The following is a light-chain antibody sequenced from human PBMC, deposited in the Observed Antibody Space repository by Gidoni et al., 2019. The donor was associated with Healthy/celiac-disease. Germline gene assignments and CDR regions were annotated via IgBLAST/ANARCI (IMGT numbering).Light chain of an antibody. CDR3: QQRSNWRTT. CDR1: QGVSSY. Sequence: PASLSLSPGERATLSCRASQGVSSYLDCYQQKPGKAPKLLIYDASNRATGIPARFSGSGSGTDFTLTISSLEPEDFAVYYCQQRSNWRTTFGQGTRLEIK. V-gene: IGKV3-11*01. CDR2: DAS. J-gene: IGKJ5*01.